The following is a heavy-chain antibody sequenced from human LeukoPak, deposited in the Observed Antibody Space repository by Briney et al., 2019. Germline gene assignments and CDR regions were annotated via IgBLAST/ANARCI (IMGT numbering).Heavy chain of an antibody. CDR3: ARDLAYCGGDCYPHADYYYGMDV. Sequence: ASVKVSCKASGYTFTSYGISWVRQALGQGLEWMGWISAYNGNTNYAQKLQGRVTMTTDTSTSTAYMELRSLRSDDTAVYYCARDLAYCGGDCYPHADYYYGMDVWGQGTTVTVSS. J-gene: IGHJ6*02. CDR2: ISAYNGNT. V-gene: IGHV1-18*01. CDR1: GYTFTSYG. D-gene: IGHD2-21*02.